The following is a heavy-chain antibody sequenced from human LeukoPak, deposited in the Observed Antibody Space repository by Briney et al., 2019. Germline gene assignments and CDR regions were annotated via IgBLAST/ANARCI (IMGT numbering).Heavy chain of an antibody. D-gene: IGHD3-10*01. CDR3: AKSNGYGLVDI. Sequence: PSETLSLTCAVYGGSFSGYYWSWIRQPPGKGLEWIGEIKHSGSTNYSPSLKSRVTISLDTSRNQFSLNLDSVTAADTAVYYCAKSNGYGLVDIWGQGTMVTVSS. CDR2: IKHSGST. CDR1: GGSFSGYY. V-gene: IGHV4-34*01. J-gene: IGHJ3*02.